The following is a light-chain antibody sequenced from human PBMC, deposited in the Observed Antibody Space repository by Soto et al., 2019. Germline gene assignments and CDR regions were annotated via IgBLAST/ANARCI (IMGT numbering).Light chain of an antibody. CDR2: WAS. CDR3: QQYYSTPLT. J-gene: IGKJ4*01. CDR1: QSVLYSSNNKNY. V-gene: IGKV4-1*01. Sequence: DIVMTQSPDSLPVSLGERATINCKSSQSVLYSSNNKNYLAWYQQKPGQPPRLLIYWASTRESGVPDRFSGSGSGTDFTLTISSLQADDVAVYYCQQYYSTPLTFGGGTKVDIK.